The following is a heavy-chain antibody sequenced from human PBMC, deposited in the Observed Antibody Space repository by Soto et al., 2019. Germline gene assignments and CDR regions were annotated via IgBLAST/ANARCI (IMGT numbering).Heavy chain of an antibody. CDR2: IIPIFGTA. J-gene: IGHJ2*01. CDR3: ARSGSYHWYFDL. CDR1: GGTFRSYA. D-gene: IGHD3-3*01. V-gene: IGHV1-69*13. Sequence: SVKVSCKASGGTFRSYAISWVRQAPGQGLEWMGGIIPIFGTANYAQKFQGRVTITADESTSTAYMELSSLRSEDTAVYYCARSGSYHWYFDLWGRGTLVTVSS.